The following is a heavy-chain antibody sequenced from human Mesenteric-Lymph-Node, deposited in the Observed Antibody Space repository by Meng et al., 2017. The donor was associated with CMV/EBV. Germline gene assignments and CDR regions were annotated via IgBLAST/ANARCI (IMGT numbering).Heavy chain of an antibody. CDR1: GGSINPHY. CDR2: IYFTGST. Sequence: SETLSLTCIVSGGSINPHYWSWIRQPPGKGLEWIGFIYFTGSTTYNPSLKSRVTISVDMSKNQFSLELRSVTAADTAVYYCAKGGSSGREWGQGTLVTVSS. D-gene: IGHD6-19*01. CDR3: AKGGSSGRE. V-gene: IGHV4-59*11. J-gene: IGHJ4*02.